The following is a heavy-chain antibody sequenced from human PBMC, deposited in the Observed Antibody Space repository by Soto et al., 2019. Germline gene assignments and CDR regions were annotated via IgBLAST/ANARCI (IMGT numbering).Heavy chain of an antibody. Sequence: PSETLSLTCAVSGGSISSSNWWSWVRQPPGKGLEWIGEIYHSGSTNYNPSLKSRVTISVDKSKNQFSLKLSSVTAADTAVYYCARGGRHGYCSSTSCQGEVHWGQGTLVTVSS. J-gene: IGHJ4*02. CDR3: ARGGRHGYCSSTSCQGEVH. CDR2: IYHSGST. CDR1: GGSISSSNW. D-gene: IGHD2-2*01. V-gene: IGHV4-4*02.